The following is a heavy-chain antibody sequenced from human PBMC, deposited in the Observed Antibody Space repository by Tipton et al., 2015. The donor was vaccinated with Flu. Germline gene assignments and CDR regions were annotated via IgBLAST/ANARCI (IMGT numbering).Heavy chain of an antibody. CDR2: MKPSSGNV. D-gene: IGHD6-19*01. CDR3: ATGLSSGWV. CDR1: GYTFTSFG. V-gene: IGHV1-8*02. Sequence: QLMQSGAEVKKPGASVKVSCKASGYTFTSFGVSWVRQATGQGPEWMGWMKPSSGNVGYAKKFQGRVTLTKSTSISTAYMELSGLTSDDTAVYYCATGLSSGWVWGQGTLVTVSS. J-gene: IGHJ4*02.